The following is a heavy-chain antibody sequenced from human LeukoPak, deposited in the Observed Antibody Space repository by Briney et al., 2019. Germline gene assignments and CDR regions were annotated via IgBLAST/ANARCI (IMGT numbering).Heavy chain of an antibody. CDR1: GFTVSTNY. CDR3: ARRGDGGRSFDY. D-gene: IGHD4-23*01. V-gene: IGHV3-53*01. J-gene: IGHJ4*02. Sequence: PGGSLRLSCAASGFTVSTNYMSWVRQAPGKGLEWVSIIYSSGSTYYADSVKGRFTISRDNSKNTLYLQVNSLRAEDTALYYCARRGDGGRSFDYWGQGTLVTVSS. CDR2: IYSSGST.